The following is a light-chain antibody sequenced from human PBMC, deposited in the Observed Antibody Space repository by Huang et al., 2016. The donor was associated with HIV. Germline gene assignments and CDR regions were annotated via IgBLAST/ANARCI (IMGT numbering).Light chain of an antibody. CDR2: AAS. V-gene: IGKV3-15*01. CDR3: QQYNNWPPYT. J-gene: IGKJ2*01. CDR1: QSVSSK. Sequence: EIVMTQSPATLSVSPGERATLSCRATQSVSSKLAWYQQKPGRAPRRLSYAASTRATGIPARFSGSGSGTEFTLTISSLQSEDFAVYYCQQYNNWPPYTFGQGTKLEIK.